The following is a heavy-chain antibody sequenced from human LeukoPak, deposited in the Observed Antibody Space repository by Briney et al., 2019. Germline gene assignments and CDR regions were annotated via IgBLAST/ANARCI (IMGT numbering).Heavy chain of an antibody. D-gene: IGHD2-2*01. Sequence: ASVKVSCKASGYTFTGYYMHWVRQAPGQGLEWMGWINPNSGGTNYAQKFQGRVTVTRDTSISTAYMELSRLRSDDTAVYYCARDLCSTSCYVRGWFDPWGQGTLVTVSS. CDR1: GYTFTGYY. CDR2: INPNSGGT. CDR3: ARDLCSTSCYVRGWFDP. V-gene: IGHV1-2*02. J-gene: IGHJ5*02.